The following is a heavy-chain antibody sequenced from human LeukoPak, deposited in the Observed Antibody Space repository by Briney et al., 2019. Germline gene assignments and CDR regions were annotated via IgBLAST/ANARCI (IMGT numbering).Heavy chain of an antibody. Sequence: GGSLRLSCAASGFTVNNNYMSWVRQAPGKGLEWVSVIYSSGSTYYADSVKGRFTISRDISKNSLYLQMTSLRAEDMAVYYCARDLGYYASSAKWGQGTLVTVSS. CDR1: GFTVNNNY. D-gene: IGHD3-22*01. V-gene: IGHV3-53*01. CDR3: ARDLGYYASSAK. CDR2: IYSSGST. J-gene: IGHJ4*02.